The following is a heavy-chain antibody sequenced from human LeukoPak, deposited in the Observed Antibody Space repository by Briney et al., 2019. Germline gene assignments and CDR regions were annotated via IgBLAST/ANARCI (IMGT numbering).Heavy chain of an antibody. CDR3: ARHIGSELTGIVT. CDR1: GGSISTYY. D-gene: IGHD2/OR15-2a*01. Sequence: PSETLSLTCTVSGGSISTYYWTWIRQPPGKGLEWIGYIYYSGSTIYNPSLKSRVTISLDTSKSQLSLKLNSVTAVDTAVYYCARHIGSELTGIVTWGQGTLVTVSS. CDR2: IYYSGST. V-gene: IGHV4-59*08. J-gene: IGHJ5*02.